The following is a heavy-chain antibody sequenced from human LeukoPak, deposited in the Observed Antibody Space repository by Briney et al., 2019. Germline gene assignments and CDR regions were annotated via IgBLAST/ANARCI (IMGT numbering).Heavy chain of an antibody. CDR3: AGRSGSYYYYYYYMDV. V-gene: IGHV3-48*01. CDR2: ISSSGTTI. CDR1: GFTFSSYG. J-gene: IGHJ6*03. Sequence: PGGSLRLSCAASGFTFSSYGMHWVRQAPGKGLEWISYISSSGTTIYYADSVKGRFTISRDNSKNTLYLQMNSLRAEDTAVYYCAGRSGSYYYYYYYMDVWGKGTTVTVSS. D-gene: IGHD1-26*01.